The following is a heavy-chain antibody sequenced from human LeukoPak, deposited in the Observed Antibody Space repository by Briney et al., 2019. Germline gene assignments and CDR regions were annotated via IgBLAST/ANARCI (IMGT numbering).Heavy chain of an antibody. CDR2: ISSSSDHI. Sequence: GGSLRLSCAASGSTFSSYSMNWVRQAPGKGLEWVSSISSSSDHIAYADSVKGRFTISRDNAKNALYLQVNSLRAEDTAVYCCARGVVPAAFDYWGQGTLVTVSS. J-gene: IGHJ4*02. CDR3: ARGVVPAAFDY. D-gene: IGHD2-2*01. CDR1: GSTFSSYS. V-gene: IGHV3-21*01.